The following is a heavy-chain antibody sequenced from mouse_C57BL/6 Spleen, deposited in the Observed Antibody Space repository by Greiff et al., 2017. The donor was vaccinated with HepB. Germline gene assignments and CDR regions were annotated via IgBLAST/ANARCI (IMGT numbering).Heavy chain of an antibody. V-gene: IGHV1-81*01. CDR1: GYTFTSYG. J-gene: IGHJ4*01. D-gene: IGHD1-1*01. CDR2: IYPRSGNT. CDR3: ARDYGSSYLYAMDY. Sequence: QVQLQQSGAELARPGASVKLSCKASGYTFTSYGISWVKQRTGQGLEWIGEIYPRSGNTYYNEKFKGKATLTADKSSSTAYMELRSLTSEDSAVYFCARDYGSSYLYAMDYWGQGTSVTVSS.